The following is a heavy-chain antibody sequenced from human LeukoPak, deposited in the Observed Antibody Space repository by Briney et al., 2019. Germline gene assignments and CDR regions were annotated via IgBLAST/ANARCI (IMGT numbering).Heavy chain of an antibody. J-gene: IGHJ1*01. V-gene: IGHV1-2*02. Sequence: ASVKVSCKASGYTFTGYYMHWVRQAPGQGLEWMGWINPNSGSTNYAQKFQGRVTMTRDTSISTAYMELSRLRSDDTAVYYCARDLHTVTISEYFQHWGQGTLVTVSS. CDR2: INPNSGST. D-gene: IGHD4-17*01. CDR3: ARDLHTVTISEYFQH. CDR1: GYTFTGYY.